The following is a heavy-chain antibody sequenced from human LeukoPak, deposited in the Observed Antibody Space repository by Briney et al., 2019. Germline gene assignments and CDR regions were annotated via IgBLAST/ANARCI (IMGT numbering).Heavy chain of an antibody. J-gene: IGHJ3*02. CDR3: ATRLVDAADAFDI. V-gene: IGHV3-23*01. D-gene: IGHD5-12*01. CDR2: ISGSGGST. CDR1: GFTFSSYA. Sequence: GGSLRLSCAASGFTFSSYAMSWVRQAPGKGLEWVSAISGSGGSTYYADSVKGRFTISRDNSKNTLYLQMNSLRAEDAAVYYCATRLVDAADAFDIWGQGTMVTVSS.